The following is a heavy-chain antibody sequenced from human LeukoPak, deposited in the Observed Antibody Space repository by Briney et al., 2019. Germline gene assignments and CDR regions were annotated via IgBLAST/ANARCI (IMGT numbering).Heavy chain of an antibody. CDR1: DYSITSGYY. CDR2: IYHSGST. Sequence: SETLSLTCTVSDYSITSGYYWGWIRQPPGKGLEWIGSIYHSGSTYYTPSLKSRVIISVDTSKNQFSLKLSSVTAADTAVYYCARVSWFPGTSYYYMDVWGKGTTVTVSS. CDR3: ARVSWFPGTSYYYMDV. J-gene: IGHJ6*03. D-gene: IGHD1-1*01. V-gene: IGHV4-38-2*02.